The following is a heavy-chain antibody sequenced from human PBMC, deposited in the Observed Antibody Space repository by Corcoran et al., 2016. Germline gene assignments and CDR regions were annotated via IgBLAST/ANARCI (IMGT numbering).Heavy chain of an antibody. Sequence: QVQLQQWGAGLLKPSETLSLTCAVYGGSFSGYYWSWIRQPPGKGLEWIGEINHSGSTNYNPSLKSRVTISVDTSKNQFSLKLSSVTAADTAVYDCARGGIAVAGHGAFDIWGQGTMVTVSS. CDR3: ARGGIAVAGHGAFDI. J-gene: IGHJ3*02. CDR1: GGSFSGYY. V-gene: IGHV4-34*01. D-gene: IGHD6-19*01. CDR2: INHSGST.